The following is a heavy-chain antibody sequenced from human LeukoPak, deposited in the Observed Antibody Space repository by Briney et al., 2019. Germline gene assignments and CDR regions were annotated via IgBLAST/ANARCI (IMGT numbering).Heavy chain of an antibody. CDR3: ARVWEDIVVVVAATRPVAFDI. Sequence: SETLSLTCAVSGGSVSSSNWWSWVRQPPGKGLEWIGEIYHSGSTNYNPSLKSRVTISVDKSKNQFSLKLSSVTAADTAVYYCARVWEDIVVVVAATRPVAFDIWGQGTMVTVSS. D-gene: IGHD2-15*01. CDR2: IYHSGST. J-gene: IGHJ3*02. V-gene: IGHV4-4*02. CDR1: GGSVSSSNW.